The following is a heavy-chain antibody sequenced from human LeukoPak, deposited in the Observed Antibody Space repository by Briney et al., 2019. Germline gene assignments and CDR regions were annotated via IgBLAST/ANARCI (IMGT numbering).Heavy chain of an antibody. CDR2: IYNSGNT. J-gene: IGHJ4*02. Sequence: PSETLSLTCTVSGGSISSYYWSWIRQPPGKGLERIGYIYNSGNTNYNPSLKSRVTISVDTSKRQISLKLSSVTAADTAMYYCARDILSTGSSDDSWGQGTLVTVSS. CDR3: ARDILSTGSSDDS. CDR1: GGSISSYY. V-gene: IGHV4-59*01. D-gene: IGHD1-26*01.